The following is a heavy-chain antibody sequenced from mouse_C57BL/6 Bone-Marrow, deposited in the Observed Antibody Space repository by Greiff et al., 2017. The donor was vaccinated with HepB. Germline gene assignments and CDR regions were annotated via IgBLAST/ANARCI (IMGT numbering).Heavy chain of an antibody. V-gene: IGHV1-81*01. CDR1: GYTFTSYG. CDR3: AEGGYYYGSSRYFDY. J-gene: IGHJ2*01. CDR2: IYPRSGNT. D-gene: IGHD1-1*01. Sequence: VQLQESGAELARPGASVKLSCKASGYTFTSYGISWVKQRTGQGLEWIGEIYPRSGNTYYNEKFKGKATLTADKSSSTAYMELRSLTSEDSAVYFCAEGGYYYGSSRYFDYWGQGTTLTVSS.